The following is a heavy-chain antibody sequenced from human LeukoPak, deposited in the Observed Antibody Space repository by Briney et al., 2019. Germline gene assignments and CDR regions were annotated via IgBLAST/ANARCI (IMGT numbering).Heavy chain of an antibody. Sequence: GGSLRLSCAASGFTFSNAWMSWVRQAPGKGLEWVGLIKSNTDDGTTDYAAPVKGRFTISRDDSQNTLYLQMHSLKTEDTAVYYCTTEPARLGYCSSTSCYWGQGTLVTAFS. CDR2: IKSNTDDGTT. D-gene: IGHD2-2*01. CDR1: GFTFSNAW. V-gene: IGHV3-15*01. J-gene: IGHJ4*02. CDR3: TTEPARLGYCSSTSCY.